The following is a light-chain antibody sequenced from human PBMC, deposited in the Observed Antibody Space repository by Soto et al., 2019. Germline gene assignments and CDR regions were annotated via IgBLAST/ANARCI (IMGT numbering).Light chain of an antibody. CDR1: QSVSSN. V-gene: IGKV3-15*01. CDR2: GAS. CDR3: QQYNNWPRT. J-gene: IGKJ1*01. Sequence: EIVMTQSPATLSVSPGERATLSCRASQSVSSNLAWYQQKPGQAPRLLIYGASTRATGIPARFSGSGSGTEFTLTISSLQSEDFVVYYCQQYNNWPRTFGQGTKWIS.